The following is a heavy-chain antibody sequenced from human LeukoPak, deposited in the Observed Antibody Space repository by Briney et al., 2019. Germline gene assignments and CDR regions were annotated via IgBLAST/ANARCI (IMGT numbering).Heavy chain of an antibody. CDR3: ARVARRGYSGYENDY. CDR1: GGSISSSSYY. CDR2: IYYSGST. D-gene: IGHD5-12*01. Sequence: KPSETLSLTCTVSGGSISSSSYYWGWIRQPPGKGPEWIGSIYYSGSTYYNPSLKSRVTISVDTSKNQFSLKLSSVTAADTAVYYCARVARRGYSGYENDYWGQGTLVTVSS. J-gene: IGHJ4*02. V-gene: IGHV4-39*07.